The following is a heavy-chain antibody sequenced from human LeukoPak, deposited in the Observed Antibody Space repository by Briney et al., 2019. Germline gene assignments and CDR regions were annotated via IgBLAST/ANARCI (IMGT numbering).Heavy chain of an antibody. CDR3: ARESMVREIYYYGMDV. V-gene: IGHV1-2*02. CDR1: GYTFTGYY. Sequence: ASVKVSCKASGYTFTGYYMHWVRQDPGQGLEWMGWINPNSGGTNYAQKFQGRVTMTRDTSISTAYMELSRLRSDDTAVYYCARESMVREIYYYGMDVWGQGTTVTVSS. CDR2: INPNSGGT. J-gene: IGHJ6*02. D-gene: IGHD3-10*01.